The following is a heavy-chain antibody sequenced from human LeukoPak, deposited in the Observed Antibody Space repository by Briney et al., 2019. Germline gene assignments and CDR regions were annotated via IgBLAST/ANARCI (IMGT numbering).Heavy chain of an antibody. V-gene: IGHV3-30*04. CDR2: ISYDGSNK. J-gene: IGHJ4*02. CDR1: GFTFSSYA. Sequence: QPGGSLRLSCAASGFTFSSYAMHWVRQAPGKGLEWVAVISYDGSNKYYADSVKGRFTISRDNSKNTLYLQMNSLRAEDTAVYYCARDVSGWPPTDYWGQGTLVTVSS. D-gene: IGHD6-19*01. CDR3: ARDVSGWPPTDY.